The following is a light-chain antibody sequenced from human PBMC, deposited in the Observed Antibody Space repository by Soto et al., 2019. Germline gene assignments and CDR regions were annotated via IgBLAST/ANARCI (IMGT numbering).Light chain of an antibody. CDR1: QSISSW. V-gene: IGKV1-5*03. CDR2: KAS. Sequence: DIQMTQSPSTLSASVGDRVTITCRASQSISSWLAWYQQKPGKAPKLLIYKASSLQTGVPSRFSGSGSGTEFTLRISSLQPDYFAVYYCQHYNGFSRAFGQGTKVEIK. CDR3: QHYNGFSRA. J-gene: IGKJ1*01.